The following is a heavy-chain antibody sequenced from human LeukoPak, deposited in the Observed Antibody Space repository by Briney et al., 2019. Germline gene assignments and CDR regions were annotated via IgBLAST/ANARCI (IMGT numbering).Heavy chain of an antibody. D-gene: IGHD3/OR15-3a*01. V-gene: IGHV5-51*01. CDR1: GHIFTNYC. Sequence: GESMKISCKGSGHIFTNYCIGRVRQMPGKGLEWMGIVYPDDSATRYSPSFQGQVTISADRSITTAYLQWSSLKASDTAMYYCVRFAYGSDFFPGHYWGQGTRVTVSS. J-gene: IGHJ4*02. CDR3: VRFAYGSDFFPGHY. CDR2: VYPDDSAT.